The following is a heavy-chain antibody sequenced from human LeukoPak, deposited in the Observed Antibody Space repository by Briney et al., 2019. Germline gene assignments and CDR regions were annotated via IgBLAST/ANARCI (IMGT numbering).Heavy chain of an antibody. D-gene: IGHD2-2*01. CDR2: ISGSGGST. CDR1: GFTFSSYW. Sequence: GGSLRLSCAASGFTFSSYWMSWVRQAPGKGLEWVSGISGSGGSTYYADSVKGRFTISRDNSKNTLYLQMNSLRAEDTAVYYCAKGRCSSTSCYSDYWGQGTLVTVSS. CDR3: AKGRCSSTSCYSDY. V-gene: IGHV3-23*01. J-gene: IGHJ4*02.